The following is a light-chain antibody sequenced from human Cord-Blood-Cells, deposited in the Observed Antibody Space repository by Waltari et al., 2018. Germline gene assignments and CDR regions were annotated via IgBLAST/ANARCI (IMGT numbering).Light chain of an antibody. V-gene: IGKV1-5*03. CDR2: KAS. CDR1: QSISSW. Sequence: DIQMTQSPSTLSASVGDRVTITCRASQSISSWLAWYQQKPGKAPKLLIYKASSLESGVPSRFSGSGSGTKFTLTISSLQPDDFATYYCQQYNSYSWTFGQG. CDR3: QQYNSYSWT. J-gene: IGKJ1*01.